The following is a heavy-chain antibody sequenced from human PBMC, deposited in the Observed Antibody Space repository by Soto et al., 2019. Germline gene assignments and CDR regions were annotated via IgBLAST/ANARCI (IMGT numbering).Heavy chain of an antibody. CDR1: GYIFTNYY. V-gene: IGHV1-46*01. Sequence: QVQLVQSGAEVKEPGASVKVSCKASGYIFTNYYVHWVRQAPGQGLEWMGMINPNGGSTTYAKNYMDRISMTRDTSTNTHYMELDSLRSDDTATYYCARDPYHDNTPLEAFFDFWGQGTLVTVSS. CDR3: ARDPYHDNTPLEAFFDF. CDR2: INPNGGST. J-gene: IGHJ4*02. D-gene: IGHD2-2*01.